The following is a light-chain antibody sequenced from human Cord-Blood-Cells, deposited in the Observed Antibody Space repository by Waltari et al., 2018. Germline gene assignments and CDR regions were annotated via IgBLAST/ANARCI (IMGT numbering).Light chain of an antibody. CDR3: KQYNSYRMYT. J-gene: IGKJ2*01. V-gene: IGKV1-5*01. CDR2: DAF. Sequence: DIQMTQSPSTLSASAGDIVTITCRASQSISTLLAWYQQKPGKAPKLLIYDAFSLESGVPARFSGSGSGTEFTLTISSLQPDDFATYYCKQYNSYRMYTFGQGTKLEIK. CDR1: QSISTL.